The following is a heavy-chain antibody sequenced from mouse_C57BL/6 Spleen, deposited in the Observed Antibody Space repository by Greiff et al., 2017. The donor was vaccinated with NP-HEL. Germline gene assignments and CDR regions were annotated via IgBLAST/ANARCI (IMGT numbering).Heavy chain of an antibody. CDR3: ARGGLYYYGNFDY. J-gene: IGHJ2*01. Sequence: EVQLVESEGGLVQPGSSMKLSCTASGFTFSDYYMAWVRQVPEKGLEWVANINYDGSSTYYLDSLKSRFIISRDNAKNILYLQMSSLKSEDTATYYCARGGLYYYGNFDYWGQGTTLTVSS. D-gene: IGHD1-1*01. CDR1: GFTFSDYY. CDR2: INYDGSST. V-gene: IGHV5-16*01.